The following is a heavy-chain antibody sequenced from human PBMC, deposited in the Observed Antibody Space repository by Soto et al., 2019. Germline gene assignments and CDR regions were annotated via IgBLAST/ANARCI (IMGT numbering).Heavy chain of an antibody. V-gene: IGHV4-31*03. J-gene: IGHJ5*02. CDR3: ARENLTVRGVSWFDP. CDR1: GGSISSSSYY. CDR2: IYYSGST. Sequence: SETLSLTCTVSGGSISSSSYYWGWIRQPPGKGLEWIGYIYYSGSTYYNPSLKSRVTISVDTSKNQFSLKLSSVTAADTAVYYCARENLTVRGVSWFDPWGQGTLVTVSS. D-gene: IGHD3-10*01.